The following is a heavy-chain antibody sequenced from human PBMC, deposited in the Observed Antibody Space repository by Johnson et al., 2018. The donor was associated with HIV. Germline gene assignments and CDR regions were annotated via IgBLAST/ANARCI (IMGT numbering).Heavy chain of an antibody. Sequence: QVQVVESGGGEVQPGGSLRLSCAASRFTFNTYDMNWVRQAPGKGLEWVAFIRYDGSSKYYGDSVKGRFTISRDNSKSTLFLQMNSLTTEDTAVYYCATEYFDIWGQGTMVTVSS. CDR2: IRYDGSSK. D-gene: IGHD2/OR15-2a*01. V-gene: IGHV3-30*02. CDR1: RFTFNTYD. J-gene: IGHJ3*02. CDR3: ATEYFDI.